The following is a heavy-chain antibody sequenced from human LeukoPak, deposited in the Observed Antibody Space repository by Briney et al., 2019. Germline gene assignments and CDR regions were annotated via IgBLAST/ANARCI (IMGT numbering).Heavy chain of an antibody. CDR2: IIPILGIA. CDR1: GGTFSSYT. J-gene: IGHJ5*02. D-gene: IGHD2-2*01. V-gene: IGHV1-69*04. Sequence: SVKVSCKASGGTFSSYTISLVRQAPGQGLEWMGRIIPILGIANYAQKFQGRVTITADKSTSTAYMELSSLRSEDTAVYYCARDPPERDEYQLLSNWFDPWGQGTLVTVSS. CDR3: ARDPPERDEYQLLSNWFDP.